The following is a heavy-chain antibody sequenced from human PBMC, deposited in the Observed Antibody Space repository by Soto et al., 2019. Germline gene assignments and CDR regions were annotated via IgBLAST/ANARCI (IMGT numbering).Heavy chain of an antibody. Sequence: QVQLVQSGAEVKKPGSSVKVSCKASGGTFSSYAISWVRQAPGQGLEWMGGIIPIFGTANYAQKFQGRVTITADESTTKAYMEPNSLRSEDTAVYYCAISRAGSSSSGAFDSWGQGTIVTVAS. CDR3: AISRAGSSSSGAFDS. V-gene: IGHV1-69*01. CDR2: IIPIFGTA. J-gene: IGHJ3*02. CDR1: GGTFSSYA. D-gene: IGHD6-6*01.